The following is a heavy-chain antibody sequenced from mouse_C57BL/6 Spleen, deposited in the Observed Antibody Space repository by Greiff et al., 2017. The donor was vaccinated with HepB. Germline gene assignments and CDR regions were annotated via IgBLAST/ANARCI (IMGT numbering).Heavy chain of an antibody. CDR3: ARRGYYYGSSYLYWYFDV. J-gene: IGHJ1*03. D-gene: IGHD1-1*01. Sequence: QVQLQQSGAELMKPGASVKLSCKATGYTFTGYWIEWVKQRPGHGLEWIGEILPGSGSTNYNDKFKGKATFTADTSSNTAYMQLSSLTTEDSAIYYCARRGYYYGSSYLYWYFDVWGTGTTVTVSS. CDR2: ILPGSGST. CDR1: GYTFTGYW. V-gene: IGHV1-9*01.